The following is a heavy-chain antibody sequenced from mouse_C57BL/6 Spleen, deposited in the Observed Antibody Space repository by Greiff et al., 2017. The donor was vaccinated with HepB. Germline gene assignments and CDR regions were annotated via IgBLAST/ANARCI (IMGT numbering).Heavy chain of an antibody. Sequence: EVQLQQSGAELVRPGASVKLSCTASGFNIKDDYMHWVKQRPEQGLEWIGWIDPENGDTEYASKFQGKATITADTSSNTAYLQLSSLTSEDTAVYYCTIYGSGAMDYWGQGTSVTVSS. CDR1: GFNIKDDY. CDR3: TIYGSGAMDY. CDR2: IDPENGDT. D-gene: IGHD1-1*01. J-gene: IGHJ4*01. V-gene: IGHV14-4*01.